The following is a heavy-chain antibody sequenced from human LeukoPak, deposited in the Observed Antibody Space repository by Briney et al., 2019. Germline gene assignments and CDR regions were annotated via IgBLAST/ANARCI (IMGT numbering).Heavy chain of an antibody. CDR3: ARRQQPAYYYGLDV. D-gene: IGHD6-13*01. V-gene: IGHV5-51*01. CDR1: GYSFTNYW. J-gene: IGHJ6*02. Sequence: GESLKISCKGSGYSFTNYWIAWVRQMPGKGLEWMGIIYPGDSDTRYSPSFEGQVTISADKSISSAYLQWSSLKASDTAVYYCARRQQPAYYYGLDVWGQGTTVTVSS. CDR2: IYPGDSDT.